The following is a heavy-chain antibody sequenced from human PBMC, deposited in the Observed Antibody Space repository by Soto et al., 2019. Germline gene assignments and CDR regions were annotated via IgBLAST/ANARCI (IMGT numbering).Heavy chain of an antibody. V-gene: IGHV3-21*01. D-gene: IGHD4-17*01. Sequence: GGSLRLSCAASGFTFSSYSMNWVRQAPGKGLEWVSSISSSSSYIYYADSVKGRFTISRDNAKNSLYLQMNSLRAEDTAVYYCAREVYGDYAEDPTRSRYYYYYMDVWGKGTTVTISS. CDR1: GFTFSSYS. CDR2: ISSSSSYI. CDR3: AREVYGDYAEDPTRSRYYYYYMDV. J-gene: IGHJ6*03.